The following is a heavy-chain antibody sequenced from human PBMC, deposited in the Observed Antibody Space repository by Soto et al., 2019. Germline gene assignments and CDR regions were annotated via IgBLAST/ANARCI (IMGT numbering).Heavy chain of an antibody. CDR1: GFMFSSFA. CDR3: AKDSKSVSVSAARVYGMDV. Sequence: GGSLRLSCAGSGFMFSSFAMTWVRQAPGKGLEWVSTTRSNGEHTYYADSVKGRFTVSRDNSKNTLFLEMSSLRAEDSAIYYCAKDSKSVSVSAARVYGMDVWGQGTTVTVSS. D-gene: IGHD2-2*01. V-gene: IGHV3-23*01. J-gene: IGHJ6*02. CDR2: TRSNGEHT.